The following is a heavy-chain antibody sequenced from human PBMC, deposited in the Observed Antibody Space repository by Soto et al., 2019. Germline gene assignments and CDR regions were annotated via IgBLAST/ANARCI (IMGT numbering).Heavy chain of an antibody. D-gene: IGHD3-22*01. Sequence: QVQLVQSGAEVKKPGASVKVSCKASGYSFTSYAMHWVRQAPGQRLEWMGWINAGNGNTKYSQKFQGRITITRDTSASTAYMDLSSLRSEDTAVYYCATFSGFYYWDDWGQGTLVTVSS. J-gene: IGHJ4*02. CDR1: GYSFTSYA. CDR2: INAGNGNT. V-gene: IGHV1-3*01. CDR3: ATFSGFYYWDD.